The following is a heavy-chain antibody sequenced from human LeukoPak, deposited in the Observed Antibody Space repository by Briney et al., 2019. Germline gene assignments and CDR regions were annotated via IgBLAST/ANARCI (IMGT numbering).Heavy chain of an antibody. CDR2: ITGSGGIT. J-gene: IGHJ4*02. Sequence: GGSLRLSCAASGFTFTTYSMTWVRQAPGKGLQWVSAITGSGGITHYADSVKGRFTISRDNSKNTLYLQMNSLRAEDTAVYHCVRSFLGEYDYWGQGTLVTVSS. CDR1: GFTFTTYS. CDR3: VRSFLGEYDY. D-gene: IGHD2/OR15-2a*01. V-gene: IGHV3-23*01.